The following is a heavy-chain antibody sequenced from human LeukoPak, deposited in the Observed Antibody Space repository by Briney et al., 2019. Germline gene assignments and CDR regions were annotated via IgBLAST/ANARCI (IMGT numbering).Heavy chain of an antibody. J-gene: IGHJ4*02. V-gene: IGHV4-30-4*01. CDR3: ARVRRDYVDY. CDR2: IYYSGST. CDR1: GGSISSGDYS. Sequence: SETLSLTCTVSGGSISSGDYSWSWIRQPPGKGLEWIGYIYYSGSTYYSPSLKGRVTISVDTSKNQFSLKLSSVTAADTAVHYCARVRRDYVDYWGQGTLVTVSS.